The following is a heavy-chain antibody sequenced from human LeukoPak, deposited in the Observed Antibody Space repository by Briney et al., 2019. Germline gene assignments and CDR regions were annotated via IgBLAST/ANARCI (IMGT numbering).Heavy chain of an antibody. J-gene: IGHJ6*02. Sequence: GGSLRLSCAASGFTFSSYSMNWVRQAPGKGLEWVSSISSSSSYIYYADSVKGRFTISRDNAKNSLYLQMNSLRAEDTAVYYCARARVRPMIVVVITQNGMDVWGQGTTVTVSS. D-gene: IGHD3-22*01. CDR3: ARARVRPMIVVVITQNGMDV. CDR1: GFTFSSYS. V-gene: IGHV3-21*01. CDR2: ISSSSSYI.